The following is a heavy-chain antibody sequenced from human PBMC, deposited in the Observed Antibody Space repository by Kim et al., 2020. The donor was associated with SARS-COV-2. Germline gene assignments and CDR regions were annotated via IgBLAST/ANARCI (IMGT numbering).Heavy chain of an antibody. J-gene: IGHJ3*02. D-gene: IGHD2-2*01. CDR1: GGSFSGYY. V-gene: IGHV4-34*01. CDR3: ARSALGYCSSTSCSGATVDI. Sequence: SETLSLTCAVYGGSFSGYYWSWIRQPPGKGLEWIGEINHSGSTNYNPSLKSRVTISVDTSKNQFSLKLSSVTAADTAVYYCARSALGYCSSTSCSGATVDIWGQGTMVTVSS. CDR2: INHSGST.